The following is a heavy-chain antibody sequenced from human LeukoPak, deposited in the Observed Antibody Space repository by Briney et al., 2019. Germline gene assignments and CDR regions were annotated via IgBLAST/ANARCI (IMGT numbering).Heavy chain of an antibody. CDR1: GSTFDDYA. CDR2: ISWNSGNI. V-gene: IGHV3-9*01. CDR3: AKDIGRYGDFVGWFDP. D-gene: IGHD4-17*01. J-gene: IGHJ5*02. Sequence: PGGSLRLSCVASGSTFDDYAMHWVRQAPGKGLEWVSGISWNSGNIAYGDSVKGRFTISRDNAKNSLFLQMNNLRPEDTAFYYCAKDIGRYGDFVGWFDPWGHGTLVTVSS.